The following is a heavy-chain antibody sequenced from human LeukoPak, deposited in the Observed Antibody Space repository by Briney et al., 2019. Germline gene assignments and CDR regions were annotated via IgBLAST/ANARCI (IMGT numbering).Heavy chain of an antibody. Sequence: GASVKVSCKASGYTFTGYYMHWVRQAPGQGLEWMGWINPNSGGTNYAQKFQGRVTMTRDTSISTAYMELSRLRSDVRAVYYCARDLFRGSTNYGMDVWGQGTTVTVSS. J-gene: IGHJ6*02. CDR2: INPNSGGT. D-gene: IGHD3-10*01. CDR3: ARDLFRGSTNYGMDV. CDR1: GYTFTGYY. V-gene: IGHV1-2*02.